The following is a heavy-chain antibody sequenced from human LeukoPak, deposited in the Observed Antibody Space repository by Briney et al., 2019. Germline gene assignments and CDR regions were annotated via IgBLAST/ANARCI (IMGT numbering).Heavy chain of an antibody. J-gene: IGHJ4*02. CDR1: GFTFSSYW. D-gene: IGHD4-23*01. CDR3: TRVRGDYGGTSDF. CDR2: IKGDGSSV. Sequence: GGSLRLSCAASGFTFSSYWMDWARQGPGKGLVWVARIKGDGSSVIYADSVKGRFTVSRDNAENTLYLHMNSLRAEDTAMYHCTRVRGDYGGTSDFWGQGTLVTVSS. V-gene: IGHV3-74*01.